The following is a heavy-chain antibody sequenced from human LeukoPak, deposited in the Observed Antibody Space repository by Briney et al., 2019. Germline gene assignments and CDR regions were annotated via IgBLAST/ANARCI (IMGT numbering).Heavy chain of an antibody. CDR2: IYYSGST. V-gene: IGHV4-59*01. CDR1: GGSISSYY. CDR3: ARVADYYGSGRAPHFDY. J-gene: IGHJ4*02. Sequence: PSETLPLTCTVSGGSISSYYWSWIRQPPGKGLEWIGYIYYSGSTNYNPSLKSRVTISVDTSKNQFSLKLSSVTAADTAVYYCARVADYYGSGRAPHFDYWGQGTLVTVSS. D-gene: IGHD3-10*01.